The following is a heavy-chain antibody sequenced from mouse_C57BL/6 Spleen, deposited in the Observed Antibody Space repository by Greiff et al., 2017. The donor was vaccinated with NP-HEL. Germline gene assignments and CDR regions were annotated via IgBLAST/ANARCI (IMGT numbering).Heavy chain of an antibody. CDR1: GYTFTSYW. Sequence: QVQLQQPGAELVKPGASVKLSCKASGYTFTSYWMHWVKQRPGQGLEWIGMIHPNSGSTNYNEKFKSKATLTVDKSSSTAYMQLSSLTSEDSAVYYCAKEEVSTTVVAPFAYWGQGTLVTVSA. D-gene: IGHD1-1*01. J-gene: IGHJ3*01. V-gene: IGHV1-64*01. CDR3: AKEEVSTTVVAPFAY. CDR2: IHPNSGST.